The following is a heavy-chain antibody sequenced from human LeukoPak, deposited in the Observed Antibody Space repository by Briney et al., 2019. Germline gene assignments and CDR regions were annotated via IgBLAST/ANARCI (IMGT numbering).Heavy chain of an antibody. V-gene: IGHV3-33*01. CDR1: GFTFSSYG. J-gene: IGHJ6*02. CDR2: IWYDGSNT. CDR3: ARDPQVEYYGMDV. Sequence: PGGSLRLSSAASGFTFSSYGMNWVRQAPGKGLEWVAVIWYDGSNTYYADSVKGRFTISRDNSKNTLYLQMNSLRAEDTAVYYCARDPQVEYYGMDVCGQGTTVTVSS.